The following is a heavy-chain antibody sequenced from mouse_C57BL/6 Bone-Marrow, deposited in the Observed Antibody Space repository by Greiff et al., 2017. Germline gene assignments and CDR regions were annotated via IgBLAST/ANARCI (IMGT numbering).Heavy chain of an antibody. CDR3: ARRGLRDAMDY. D-gene: IGHD1-1*01. V-gene: IGHV2-2*01. CDR1: GFSLTSYG. CDR2: IWSGGST. J-gene: IGHJ4*01. Sequence: QVQLQQSGPGLVQPSQSLSITCTVSGFSLTSYGVHWVRPSPGKGLEWLGVIWSGGSTDYNAAFISRLSISKDNSKGQVFFKMNSLQADDTAIYYCARRGLRDAMDYWGQGTSVTVSS.